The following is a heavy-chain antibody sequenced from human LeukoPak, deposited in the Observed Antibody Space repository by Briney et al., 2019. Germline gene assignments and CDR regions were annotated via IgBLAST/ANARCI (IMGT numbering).Heavy chain of an antibody. CDR1: GFTFSSAV. CDR3: ARDLSPDGYSYGYCFDS. CDR2: IRHEGNSK. V-gene: IGHV3-33*01. D-gene: IGHD5-18*01. Sequence: GGSLRLSCAVSGFTFSSAVMHGVREAPGKGPGWGAVIRHEGNSKYYADSVKGRFTISRDNSKNTLYLQMNSLRAEDTAVYYCARDLSPDGYSYGYCFDSWGQGTLVTVSS. J-gene: IGHJ4*02.